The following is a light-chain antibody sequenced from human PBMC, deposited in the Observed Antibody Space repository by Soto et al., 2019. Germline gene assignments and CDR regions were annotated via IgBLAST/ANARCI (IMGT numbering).Light chain of an antibody. J-gene: IGKJ1*01. CDR3: QQYNSYS. CDR2: AAS. CDR1: QSISSW. V-gene: IGKV1-5*01. Sequence: MQMTHSPSTLSASLLYRFTITCRASQSISSWLAWYQQKPGKAPKLLIYAASSLQSGVPSRFSGSGSGTEFTLTISSLQPDDFATYYCQQYNSYSFGQGTKVDI.